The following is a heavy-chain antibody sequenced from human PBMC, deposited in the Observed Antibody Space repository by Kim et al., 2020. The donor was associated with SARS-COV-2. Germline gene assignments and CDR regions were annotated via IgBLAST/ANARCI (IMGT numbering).Heavy chain of an antibody. D-gene: IGHD3-3*01. CDR3: SRRILEWSAMGGGYYYYGM. J-gene: IGHJ6*01. CDR1: GGTFSSYA. CDR2: ILPIFGTA. Sequence: SVKVSCKASGGTFSSYAISWVRQAPGQGLEWMGGILPIFGTANYVQKFQGRVTITADESTSTAYMELSSLRSEDTAVYYCSRRILEWSAMGGGYYYYGM. V-gene: IGHV1-69*13.